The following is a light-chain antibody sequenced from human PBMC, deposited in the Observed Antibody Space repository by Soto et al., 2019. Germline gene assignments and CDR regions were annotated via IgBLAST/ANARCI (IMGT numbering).Light chain of an antibody. CDR3: QQYGSSPRT. J-gene: IGKJ1*01. CDR2: GTS. CDR1: QSVSSSY. V-gene: IGKV3-20*01. Sequence: EIVLTQSPGTLSLSPGERATLSCRASQSVSSSYLAWYQQKPGQAPSLLIYGTSSRATGIPDRFSGSGSGTDFTLTINRLEPEDFAVYYCQQYGSSPRTFGQGTKVEI.